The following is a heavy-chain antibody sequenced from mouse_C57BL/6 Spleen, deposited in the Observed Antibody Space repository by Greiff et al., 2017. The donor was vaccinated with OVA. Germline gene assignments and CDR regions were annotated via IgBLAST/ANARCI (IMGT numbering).Heavy chain of an antibody. CDR1: GFTFSSYT. CDR2: ISGGGGNT. Sequence: EVQGVESGGGLVKPGGSLKLSCAASGFTFSSYTMSWVRQTPEKRLEWVATISGGGGNTYYPDSVKGRFTISRDNAKNTLYLQMSSLRSEDTALYYCARQAGSNYVPFDYWGQGTTLTVSS. J-gene: IGHJ2*01. D-gene: IGHD2-5*01. CDR3: ARQAGSNYVPFDY. V-gene: IGHV5-9*01.